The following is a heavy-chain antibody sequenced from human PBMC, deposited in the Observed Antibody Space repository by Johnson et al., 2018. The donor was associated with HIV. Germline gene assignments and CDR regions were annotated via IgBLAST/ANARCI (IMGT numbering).Heavy chain of an antibody. CDR3: AKDRVVQSVGDAFDI. CDR2: IKQDGTET. CDR1: GFPFHSYW. V-gene: IGHV3-7*03. J-gene: IGHJ3*02. D-gene: IGHD2-15*01. Sequence: VQLVESGGGLVQPGGSLRLSCAASGFPFHSYWMSWVRQAPGKGLEWVASIKQDGTETSYVDSVKGRFTISRDNAKNSLYLQMNSLRAEDTALYYCAKDRVVQSVGDAFDIWGQGTMVTVSS.